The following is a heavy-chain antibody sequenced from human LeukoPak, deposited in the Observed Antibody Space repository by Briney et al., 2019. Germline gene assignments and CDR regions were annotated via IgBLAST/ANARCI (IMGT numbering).Heavy chain of an antibody. CDR3: ATGGGNRHVSGSIDY. CDR1: GGSFSGYY. Sequence: SETLSLTCAVYGGSFSGYYWSWIRQPPGKGLEGIGEINHSGSTNYNPSLKSRVTISVDTSKNQFSLKLSSVTAADTAVYYCATGGGNRHVSGSIDYWGQGTLVTVSS. V-gene: IGHV4-34*01. D-gene: IGHD4-23*01. CDR2: INHSGST. J-gene: IGHJ4*02.